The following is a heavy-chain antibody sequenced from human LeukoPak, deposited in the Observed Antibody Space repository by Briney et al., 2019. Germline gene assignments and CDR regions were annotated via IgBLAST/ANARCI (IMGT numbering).Heavy chain of an antibody. CDR2: INPSGGST. CDR3: ARGDYYDEVDY. V-gene: IGHV1-46*01. D-gene: IGHD3-22*01. J-gene: IGHJ4*02. CDR1: GYTFTSYG. Sequence: ASVKVSCKASGYTFTSYGISWVRQAPGQGLEWMGIINPSGGSTSYAQKFQGRVTMTRDTSTSTVYMELSSLRSEDTAVYYCARGDYYDEVDYWGQGTLVTVSS.